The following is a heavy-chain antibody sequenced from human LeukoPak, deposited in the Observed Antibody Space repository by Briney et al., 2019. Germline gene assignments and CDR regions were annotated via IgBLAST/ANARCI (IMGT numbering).Heavy chain of an antibody. V-gene: IGHV3-21*01. CDR1: GFAFSSYS. Sequence: GGSLRLSCAASGFAFSSYSMNWVRQAPGKGLEWVSSISSSSSYIYYADSVKGRFTISRDNSKNTLYLQMNSLRPEDTAVYYCAKGASYGDFFDYWGQGTLVTVSS. D-gene: IGHD5-18*01. CDR3: AKGASYGDFFDY. J-gene: IGHJ4*02. CDR2: ISSSSSYI.